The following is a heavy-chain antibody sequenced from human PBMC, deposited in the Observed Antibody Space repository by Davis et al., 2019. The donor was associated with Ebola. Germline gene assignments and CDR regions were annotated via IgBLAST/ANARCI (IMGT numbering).Heavy chain of an antibody. Sequence: GESLKISCAASGFTFSSYAVSWVRQAPGKGLEWVSAISGSGGSTYYADSVKGRFTISRDNSKNTLYLQMNSLRAEDTAVYYCAKVLTIYSYGDYDTFDIWGQGTMVTVSS. CDR2: ISGSGGST. D-gene: IGHD4-17*01. CDR1: GFTFSSYA. CDR3: AKVLTIYSYGDYDTFDI. J-gene: IGHJ3*02. V-gene: IGHV3-23*01.